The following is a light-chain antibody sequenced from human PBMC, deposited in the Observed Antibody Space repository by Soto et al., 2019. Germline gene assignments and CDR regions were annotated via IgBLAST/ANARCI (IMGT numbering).Light chain of an antibody. CDR3: SEFTGATYV. J-gene: IGLJ1*01. Sequence: QSALTQPASVSGSPGQSITISCTGTSSDVGGNKYVSWYQHYPGKAPKLMICDVSNRPSGVSNRFSDSKSGNTASLTISGLQPEDEADYYCSEFTGATYVFGTGTQLTVL. CDR1: SSDVGGNKY. CDR2: DVS. V-gene: IGLV2-14*03.